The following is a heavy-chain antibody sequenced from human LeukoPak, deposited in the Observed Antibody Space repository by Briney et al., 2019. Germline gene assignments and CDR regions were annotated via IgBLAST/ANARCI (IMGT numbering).Heavy chain of an antibody. Sequence: GGSLGLSCAASGFTVSSNYMSWVRQAPGKGLEWVSVIYSGGSTYYADSVKGRFTISRDNSKNTLYLQMNSLRAEDTAVYYCGFAGPRRDFDYWGQGTLVTVSS. CDR3: GFAGPRRDFDY. J-gene: IGHJ4*02. V-gene: IGHV3-66*01. CDR2: IYSGGST. CDR1: GFTVSSNY.